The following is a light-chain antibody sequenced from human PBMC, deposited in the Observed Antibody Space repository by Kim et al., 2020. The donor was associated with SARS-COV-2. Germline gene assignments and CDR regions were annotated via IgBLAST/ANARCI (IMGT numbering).Light chain of an antibody. Sequence: ESPGQTANITCSGDKLGDKFACWYQQRPGQSPVLVIHQDVRRPSGIPERFSGSNSGNTATLTISGTQAMDEADYYCQAWDRNTVVFGGGTQLTVL. CDR2: QDV. CDR3: QAWDRNTVV. V-gene: IGLV3-1*01. J-gene: IGLJ2*01. CDR1: KLGDKF.